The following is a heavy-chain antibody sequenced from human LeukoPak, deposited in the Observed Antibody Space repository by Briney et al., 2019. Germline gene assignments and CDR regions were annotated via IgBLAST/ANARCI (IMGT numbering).Heavy chain of an antibody. Sequence: SETLSLTCTVSGGSISSYYWSWIWQPPGKGLEWIGYIYYSGSTNYNPSLKSRVTISVDTSKNQFSLKLSSVTAAHTHVYYCARDNWNYGSSMDVWGQGTTVTVSS. CDR1: GGSISSYY. V-gene: IGHV4-59*12. D-gene: IGHD1-7*01. CDR2: IYYSGST. J-gene: IGHJ6*02. CDR3: ARDNWNYGSSMDV.